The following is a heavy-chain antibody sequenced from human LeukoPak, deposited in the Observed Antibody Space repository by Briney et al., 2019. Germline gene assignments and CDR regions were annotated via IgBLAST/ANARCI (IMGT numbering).Heavy chain of an antibody. CDR1: GGSISSSSYY. J-gene: IGHJ5*02. D-gene: IGHD6-19*01. CDR3: ARGRRQWLVLFDP. Sequence: SETLSLTCTVSGGSISSSSYYWGWIRQPPGKGLEWIGSIYYSGGTYYNPSLKSRVTISVDTSKNQFSLKLSSVTAADTAVYYCARGRRQWLVLFDPWGQGTLVTVSS. CDR2: IYYSGGT. V-gene: IGHV4-39*01.